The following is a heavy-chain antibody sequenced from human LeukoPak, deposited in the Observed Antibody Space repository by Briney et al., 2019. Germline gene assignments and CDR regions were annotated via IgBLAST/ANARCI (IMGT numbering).Heavy chain of an antibody. CDR1: GFTFDDYG. V-gene: IGHV3-20*04. J-gene: IGHJ4*02. D-gene: IGHD3-10*01. Sequence: GGSLRLSCAASGFTFDDYGMSWVRQAPGKGLEWVSGINWNGGSTGYADSVKGRFTISRDNAKNSLYLQMNSLRAEDTAVYYCAKDLVTGSLDYWGQGTLVTVSS. CDR3: AKDLVTGSLDY. CDR2: INWNGGST.